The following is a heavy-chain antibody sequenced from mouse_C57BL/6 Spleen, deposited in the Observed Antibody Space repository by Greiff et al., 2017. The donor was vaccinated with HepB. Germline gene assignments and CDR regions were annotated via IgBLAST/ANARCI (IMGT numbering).Heavy chain of an antibody. CDR3: ARYLYDGLDY. CDR2: IYPGDGDT. J-gene: IGHJ2*01. D-gene: IGHD2-3*01. CDR1: GYAFSSSW. Sequence: QVQLKQSGPELVKPGASVKISCKASGYAFSSSWMNWVKQRPGKGLEWIGRIYPGDGDTNYNGKFKGKATLTADKSSSTAYMQLSSLTSEDSAVYFCARYLYDGLDYWGQGTTLTVSS. V-gene: IGHV1-82*01.